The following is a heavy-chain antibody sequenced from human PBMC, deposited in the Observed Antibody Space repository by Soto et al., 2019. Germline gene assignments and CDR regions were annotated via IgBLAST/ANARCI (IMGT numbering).Heavy chain of an antibody. CDR2: IYYSGST. D-gene: IGHD4-17*01. V-gene: IGHV4-59*08. Sequence: SETLSLTCTVSGGSISSYYWSWIRQPPGKGLEWIGYIYYSGSTNYNPSLKSRVTISVDTSKNQLSLKLSSVTAADTAVYYCARHGRIYGDPLDYWGQGTLVTVSS. CDR1: GGSISSYY. CDR3: ARHGRIYGDPLDY. J-gene: IGHJ4*02.